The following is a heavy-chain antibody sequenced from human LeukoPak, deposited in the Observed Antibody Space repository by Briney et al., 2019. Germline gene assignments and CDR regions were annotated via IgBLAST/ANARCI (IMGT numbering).Heavy chain of an antibody. V-gene: IGHV4-61*02. CDR3: ARDGRVGSTSSWYYYYGMDV. D-gene: IGHD2-2*01. Sequence: SETPSLTCTVSGGSISSGSYYWSWIWQRAGEGLEWIGRIYTSGSTNYNPSLKSRVTISVDTSKNQFSLKLSSVTAADTAVYYCARDGRVGSTSSWYYYYGMDVWGQGTTVTVSS. CDR1: GGSISSGSYY. J-gene: IGHJ6*02. CDR2: IYTSGST.